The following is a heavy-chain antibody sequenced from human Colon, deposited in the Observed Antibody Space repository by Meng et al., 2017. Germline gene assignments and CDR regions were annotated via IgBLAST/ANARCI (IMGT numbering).Heavy chain of an antibody. CDR1: GASVRSPDHQ. CDR2: ARIDYANT. CDR3: ARDYWGSLDF. J-gene: IGHJ4*02. Sequence: GQLQGSGPGRVRPSETLSLICAVSGASVRSPDHQWGWVRQPPGKGLEWIGYARIDYANTNYNPSLKSRVNVSLDTSKNQFSLNVRSVTAADTAVYYCARDYWGSLDFWGQGILVTVSS. V-gene: IGHV4-61*08. D-gene: IGHD3-16*01.